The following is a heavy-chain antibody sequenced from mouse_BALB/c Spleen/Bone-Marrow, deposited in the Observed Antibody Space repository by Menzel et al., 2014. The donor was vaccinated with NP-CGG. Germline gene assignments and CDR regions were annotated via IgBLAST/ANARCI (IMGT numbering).Heavy chain of an antibody. V-gene: IGHV1S81*02. CDR3: ARWNYYGSLYWYFDV. CDR1: GYTFTSYW. D-gene: IGHD1-1*01. Sequence: QVQLQQSGAELVKPGASVKLSCKASGYTFTSYWMHWVKQRPGQGLEWIGEINPSNGRTNYNEKFKSKATLTVDKSSSTAYMQLSSLTSEDSAVYYCARWNYYGSLYWYFDVCGAGTTVTVSS. J-gene: IGHJ1*01. CDR2: INPSNGRT.